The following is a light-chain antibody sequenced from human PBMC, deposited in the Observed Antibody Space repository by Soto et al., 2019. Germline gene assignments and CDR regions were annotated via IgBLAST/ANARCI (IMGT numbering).Light chain of an antibody. CDR3: QQYNTWPRT. Sequence: EIVMTQSPATLSVSPGERATLSCRASQSVSSNLAWYQQKPGQAPRLLIYGASTRATNIPDRFSGSGSGTDFTLTITSLQSEDFAVYYCQQYNTWPRTFGQGTKVDIK. CDR1: QSVSSN. V-gene: IGKV3-15*01. J-gene: IGKJ1*01. CDR2: GAS.